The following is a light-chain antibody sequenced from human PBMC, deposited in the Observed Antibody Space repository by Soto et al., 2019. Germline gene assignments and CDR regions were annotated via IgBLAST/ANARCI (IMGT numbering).Light chain of an antibody. CDR1: SSDVGGYNY. Sequence: QSALTQPASVSGSPGQSITISCTGTSSDVGGYNYVSWYQQHPGKAPKLMIYDVSNRPSGVSNRFSGSKSGNTASLTISGPQAEDEAVYYSSSNTRSSTLEVVFGGGPKLTAL. V-gene: IGLV2-14*01. CDR3: SSNTRSSTLEVV. CDR2: DVS. J-gene: IGLJ2*01.